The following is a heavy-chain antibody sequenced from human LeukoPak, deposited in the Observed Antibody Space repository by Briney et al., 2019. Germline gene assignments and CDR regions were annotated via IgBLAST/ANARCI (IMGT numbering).Heavy chain of an antibody. J-gene: IGHJ6*03. CDR2: ISSRSSYI. Sequence: PGGSLRLSCAGSGFTFSSYSMNWFRQAPGKGLERVSSISSRSSYIFYADSVKGRFTISRDHAKNSLYLQMNSLGAEDTAVYYCARDAQWLVPEGYYYYMDVWGKGTTVTVSS. V-gene: IGHV3-21*01. D-gene: IGHD6-19*01. CDR1: GFTFSSYS. CDR3: ARDAQWLVPEGYYYYMDV.